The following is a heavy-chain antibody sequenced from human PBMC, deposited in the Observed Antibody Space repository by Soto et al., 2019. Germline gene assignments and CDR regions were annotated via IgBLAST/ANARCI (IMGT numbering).Heavy chain of an antibody. D-gene: IGHD1-26*01. CDR1: GFTFSYYW. V-gene: IGHV3-74*01. Sequence: DVQLVESGGGLVRPGGSLRLSCAASGFTFSYYWMHWVRQAPGKGLVWVSRIHSDGSSTTYADFVKGRFIISRDNARNTVDLLMNSVRVEDTAVYYCARGDRGAFDLWGQGTVVTVSS. CDR2: IHSDGSST. CDR3: ARGDRGAFDL. J-gene: IGHJ3*01.